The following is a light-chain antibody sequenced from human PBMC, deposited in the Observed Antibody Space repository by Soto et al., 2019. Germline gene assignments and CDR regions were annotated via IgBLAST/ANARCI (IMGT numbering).Light chain of an antibody. CDR1: QSVSSY. Sequence: EIVLTQSPATLSLSPGERATLSCRASQSVSSYLAWYQQKPGQAPRLLIYAASNRSTGIPPRFSGSGSGTDFTHTISSLEPEDFAVYYCQQRSNWPLTFGPGTKVDIK. V-gene: IGKV3-11*01. J-gene: IGKJ3*01. CDR3: QQRSNWPLT. CDR2: AAS.